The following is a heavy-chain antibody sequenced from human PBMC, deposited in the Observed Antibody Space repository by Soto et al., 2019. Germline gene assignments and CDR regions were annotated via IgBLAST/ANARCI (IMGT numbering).Heavy chain of an antibody. CDR1: GFTFSSYW. D-gene: IGHD2-15*01. J-gene: IGHJ4*02. CDR2: INSDGSST. Sequence: GGSLRLSCAASGFTFSSYWMHWVRQAQRKGLVWVSRINSDGSSTSYADSVKGRFTISRDNAKNTLYLQMNSLRAEDTAVYYCVRTSLVVAAATREDYWGQGTLVTVSS. V-gene: IGHV3-74*01. CDR3: VRTSLVVAAATREDY.